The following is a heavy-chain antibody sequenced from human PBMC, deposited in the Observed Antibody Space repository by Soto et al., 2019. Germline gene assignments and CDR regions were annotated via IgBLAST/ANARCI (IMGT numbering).Heavy chain of an antibody. CDR2: INHSGST. CDR1: GGSFSGYY. D-gene: IGHD3-22*01. V-gene: IGHV4-34*01. CDR3: ARNRIIVVALDY. J-gene: IGHJ4*02. Sequence: PSETLSLTCAVYGGSFSGYYWSWIRQPPGKGLEWIGEINHSGSTNYNPSLKSRVTISVDTSKNQFSLKLSSVTAADTAVYYCARNRIIVVALDYWGQGTLVTVSS.